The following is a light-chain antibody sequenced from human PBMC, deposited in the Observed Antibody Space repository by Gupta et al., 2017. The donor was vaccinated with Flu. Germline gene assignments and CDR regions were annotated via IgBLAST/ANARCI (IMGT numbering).Light chain of an antibody. Sequence: SSNIGRDSVYYSPQLPRPPPQPPIFATNQRPSGVPDRFSGSTSGTSASLAFSGLRSEDEADYYCVTWDDSLNGPVFGGGTKLTVL. J-gene: IGLJ3*02. V-gene: IGLV1-47*01. CDR3: VTWDDSLNGPV. CDR2: ATN. CDR1: SSNIGRDS.